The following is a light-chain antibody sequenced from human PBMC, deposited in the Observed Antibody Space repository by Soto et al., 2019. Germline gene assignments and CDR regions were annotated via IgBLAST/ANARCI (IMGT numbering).Light chain of an antibody. V-gene: IGLV1-40*01. CDR3: QSYDTSVSGARV. Sequence: QSVLTQPPSVSGAPGQRVTISCTGTRSNIGAGYDVHWYQQIPGTAPKLLIYRNHDRPSGVPDRFSGSKSGTSASLTITGLQAVDEADYYCQSYDTSVSGARVFGGGTKLTVL. CDR2: RNH. CDR1: RSNIGAGYD. J-gene: IGLJ3*02.